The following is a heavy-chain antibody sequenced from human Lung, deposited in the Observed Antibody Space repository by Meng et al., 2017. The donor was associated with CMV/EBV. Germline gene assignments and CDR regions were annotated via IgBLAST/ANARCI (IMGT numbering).Heavy chain of an antibody. CDR1: GYSFTSYW. CDR3: ARTTTPHYYYYGMAV. Sequence: GESLKISCKGSGYSFTSYWIGWVRQMPGKGLEWMGIIYLGDSDTRYRPSFQGQVIISADKSISTAYLQWSSLKASDTAMYYGARTTTPHYYYYGMAVWGQGNXVNV. V-gene: IGHV5-51*01. CDR2: IYLGDSDT. J-gene: IGHJ6*02. D-gene: IGHD4-17*01.